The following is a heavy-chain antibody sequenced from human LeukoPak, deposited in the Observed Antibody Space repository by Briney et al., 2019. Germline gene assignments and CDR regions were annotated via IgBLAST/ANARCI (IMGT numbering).Heavy chain of an antibody. CDR2: ISSNGGST. CDR1: RFTFSSYA. J-gene: IGHJ6*04. CDR3: VKAGKLGYCSGGSCYSYYYYYGMDV. D-gene: IGHD2-15*01. V-gene: IGHV3-64D*06. Sequence: GGSLRLSCSASRFTFSSYAMHWVRQAPGKGLEYVSAISSNGGSTYYADSVKGRFTISRDNSKNTLYLQMSSLRAEDTAVYYYVKAGKLGYCSGGSCYSYYYYYGMDVWGKGTTVTVSS.